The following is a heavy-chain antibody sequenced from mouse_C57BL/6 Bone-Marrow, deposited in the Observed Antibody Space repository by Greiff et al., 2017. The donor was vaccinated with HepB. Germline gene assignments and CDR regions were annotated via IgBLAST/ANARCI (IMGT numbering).Heavy chain of an antibody. V-gene: IGHV1-77*01. J-gene: IGHJ4*01. CDR2: IGPGSGST. Sequence: QVQLQQSGAELVKPGASVKISCKASGYTFTDYYINWVKQRPGQGLEWIGKIGPGSGSTYYNEKFKGKATLTADKSSSKAYMQLSSLTSEDSAVYFCARSGGNYVHYYAMDYWGQGTSVTVSS. CDR1: GYTFTDYY. CDR3: ARSGGNYVHYYAMDY. D-gene: IGHD2-1*01.